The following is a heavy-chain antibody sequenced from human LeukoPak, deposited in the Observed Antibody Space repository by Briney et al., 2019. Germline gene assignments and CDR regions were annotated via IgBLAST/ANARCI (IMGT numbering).Heavy chain of an antibody. V-gene: IGHV5-51*01. CDR1: GYTFSSYW. Sequence: PGESLKISCQGSGYTFSSYWIGWVRQMPGKGLEWMGIIYPGDSDTRYNPSFQGQVAISADKSISTAYLQWSSLKASDTAMYYCARRADDYVGGSTVFWLDSWGQGTLVTVSS. J-gene: IGHJ4*02. CDR2: IYPGDSDT. CDR3: ARRADDYVGGSTVFWLDS. D-gene: IGHD3-16*01.